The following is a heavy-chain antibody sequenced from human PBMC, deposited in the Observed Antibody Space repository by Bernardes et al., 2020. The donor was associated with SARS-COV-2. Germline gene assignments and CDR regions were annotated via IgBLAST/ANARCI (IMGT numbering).Heavy chain of an antibody. CDR2: LSAIGNA. D-gene: IGHD3-16*01. V-gene: IGHV3-23*01. CDR3: TTELQYDDVY. CDR1: GFAFNTYD. J-gene: IGHJ4*02. Sequence: GGSLRLSCAASGFAFNTYDMAWVRQSPGKGLEWVATLSAIGNAHYPDSVKGRFAISIDSYKNSLYLQMNSLRAEDTAIYYCTTELQYDDVYWGQGALVTVSS.